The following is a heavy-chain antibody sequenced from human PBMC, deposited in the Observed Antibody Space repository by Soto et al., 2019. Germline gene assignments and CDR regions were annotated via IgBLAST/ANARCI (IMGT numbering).Heavy chain of an antibody. D-gene: IGHD6-25*01. V-gene: IGHV4-4*07. CDR2: LYNSGNT. Sequence: SETLSLTCTVSGGSVSSYYWSWVRQPAGKGLEWIGRLYNSGNTNYNPSLKSRVIMSAEMSKNQFSLKLSSVTAADTAVYYCARDGSDSYGLDVWGQGTTVPVYS. CDR1: GGSVSSYY. J-gene: IGHJ6*02. CDR3: ARDGSDSYGLDV.